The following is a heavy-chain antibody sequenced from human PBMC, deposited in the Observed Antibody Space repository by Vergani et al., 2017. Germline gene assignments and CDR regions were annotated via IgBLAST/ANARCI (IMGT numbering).Heavy chain of an antibody. CDR1: GFTFSNAG. CDR3: TTPPCPYYDSSGYYSGYCDYYYMDV. J-gene: IGHJ6*03. Sequence: VQLVESGGGVVQTGRSLRLSCAASGFTFSNAGMSWGCQAPGKGLEWGGRIKSKTDGGTTDYAAPVKGRFTISRDDSQNTLYLQMNSLKTEDTAVYYCTTPPCPYYDSSGYYSGYCDYYYMDVWGKGTTVTVSS. V-gene: IGHV3-15*01. D-gene: IGHD3-22*01. CDR2: IKSKTDGGTT.